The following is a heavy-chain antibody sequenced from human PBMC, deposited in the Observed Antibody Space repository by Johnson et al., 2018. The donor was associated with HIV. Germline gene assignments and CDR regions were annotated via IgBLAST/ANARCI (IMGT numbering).Heavy chain of an antibody. CDR1: GFTVSSNY. D-gene: IGHD6-13*01. CDR2: IYSGGTT. CDR3: ARDGESQQLPLGDAFDF. Sequence: VQLVESGGDLVQPGGSLRLSCAASGFTVSSNYMSWVRQAPGEGLEWVSIIYSGGTTYYAESVKGRFVISRDNSKNTLYLQMNSLRAEDTAVYYCARDGESQQLPLGDAFDFWGQGTMVTVSS. J-gene: IGHJ3*01. V-gene: IGHV3-66*01.